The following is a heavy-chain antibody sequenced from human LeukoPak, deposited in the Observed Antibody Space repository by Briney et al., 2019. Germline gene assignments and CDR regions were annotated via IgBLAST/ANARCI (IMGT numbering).Heavy chain of an antibody. Sequence: SETLSLTCTVSGGSISTYYWSWIRQPPGKGLEWIGGINHSGSTNYNPSLKSRVTISVDTSKNQFSLKLSSVTAADTAVYYCARMAGPRPKRGYGNWFDPWGQGTLVTVSS. D-gene: IGHD5-18*01. CDR1: GGSISTYY. CDR3: ARMAGPRPKRGYGNWFDP. V-gene: IGHV4-34*01. J-gene: IGHJ5*02. CDR2: INHSGST.